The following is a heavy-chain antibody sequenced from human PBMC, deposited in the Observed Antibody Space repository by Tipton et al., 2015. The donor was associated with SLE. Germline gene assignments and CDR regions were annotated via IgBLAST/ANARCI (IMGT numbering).Heavy chain of an antibody. D-gene: IGHD2-15*01. CDR3: AKRVAGYCSGGSCYGSSGWGFDY. CDR2: ISGSGGST. CDR1: GGSISSDGYY. J-gene: IGHJ4*02. V-gene: IGHV3-23*01. Sequence: LSLTCTVSGGSISSDGYYWSWIRQHPGKGLEWVSAISGSGGSTYYADSVKGRFTISRDNSKNTLYLQMNSLRAEDTAVHYCAKRVAGYCSGGSCYGSSGWGFDYWGQGTLVTVSS.